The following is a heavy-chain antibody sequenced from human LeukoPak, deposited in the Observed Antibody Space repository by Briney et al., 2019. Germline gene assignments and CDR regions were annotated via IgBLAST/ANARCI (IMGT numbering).Heavy chain of an antibody. V-gene: IGHV4-34*01. Sequence: SETPSLTCAVYGGSFSGYYWSWIRQPPGKRLEWIGEINHSGSTNYNPSLKSRVTISVDTSKNQFSLKLSSVTAADTAVYYCARGIGSHGYKYFDYWGQGTLVTVSS. J-gene: IGHJ4*02. CDR1: GGSFSGYY. D-gene: IGHD5-24*01. CDR2: INHSGST. CDR3: ARGIGSHGYKYFDY.